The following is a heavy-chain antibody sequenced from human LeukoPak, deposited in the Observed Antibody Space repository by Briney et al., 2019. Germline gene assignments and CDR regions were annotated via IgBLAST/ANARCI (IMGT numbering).Heavy chain of an antibody. CDR2: IKQDGSEK. CDR3: ARDGYSYGSLYFDY. Sequence: GRSLRLSCAASGFTFSSYGMHWVRQAPGKGLEWVANIKQDGSEKYYVDSVKGRFTISRDNAKNSLYLQMNSLRAEDTAVYYCARDGYSYGSLYFDYWGQGTLVTVSS. V-gene: IGHV3-7*01. CDR1: GFTFSSYG. D-gene: IGHD5-18*01. J-gene: IGHJ4*02.